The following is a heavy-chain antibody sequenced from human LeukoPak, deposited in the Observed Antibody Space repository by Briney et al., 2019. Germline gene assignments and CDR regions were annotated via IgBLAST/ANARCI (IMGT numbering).Heavy chain of an antibody. J-gene: IGHJ4*02. Sequence: GGSLRISCAASGFTIRTYWMNWVRQAPGKGLEWVANIGEDESETNYVDSVKGRFTISRDNAKNSLYLQMNSLRAEDTAVYYCARNRGTSDWGQGTRVTVSS. D-gene: IGHD1-1*01. V-gene: IGHV3-7*01. CDR1: GFTIRTYW. CDR2: IGEDESET. CDR3: ARNRGTSD.